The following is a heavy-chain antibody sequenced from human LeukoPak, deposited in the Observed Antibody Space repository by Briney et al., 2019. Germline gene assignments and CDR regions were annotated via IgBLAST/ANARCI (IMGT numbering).Heavy chain of an antibody. V-gene: IGHV3-23*01. D-gene: IGHD3-22*01. CDR3: AKESYYYDSTGYKAYYFDY. CDR2: ISGRGVNT. Sequence: GGSLRLSCAASGFTFSSDAMSWVRQAPGKGLEWVSAISGRGVNTYNADSVKGRFTISRDISKNTLYLQMNSLRAEDTAVYYCAKESYYYDSTGYKAYYFDYWGQGTLVTASS. CDR1: GFTFSSDA. J-gene: IGHJ4*02.